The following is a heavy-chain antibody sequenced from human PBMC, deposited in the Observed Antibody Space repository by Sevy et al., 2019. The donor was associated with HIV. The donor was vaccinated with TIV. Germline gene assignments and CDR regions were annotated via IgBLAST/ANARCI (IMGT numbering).Heavy chain of an antibody. D-gene: IGHD3-22*01. CDR3: ATLEYFYDTSDYSSGDY. CDR2: FDPEDGET. Sequence: ASVKVSCKVSGYTLSDLSMYWVRQAPGKGLEWMGGFDPEDGETIYAQKFQGRVTMTEDTSTDTAYMELSSLRSEDTAVYYCATLEYFYDTSDYSSGDYWGQGTLVTVSS. V-gene: IGHV1-24*01. J-gene: IGHJ4*02. CDR1: GYTLSDLS.